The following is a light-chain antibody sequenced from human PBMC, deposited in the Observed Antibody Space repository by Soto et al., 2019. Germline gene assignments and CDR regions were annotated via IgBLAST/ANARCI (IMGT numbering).Light chain of an antibody. V-gene: IGKV1-27*01. CDR3: QQFNTAPLT. J-gene: IGKJ5*01. CDR1: QDISVY. Sequence: DIQMTQSPSSLSASVGDRVTITCRASQDISVYLAWYQQKPGKVPKLLIYSASTLQSGVPSRFSGSGSGTDFTLTISSRQPENVATYCCQQFNTAPLTFGQGTRLEIK. CDR2: SAS.